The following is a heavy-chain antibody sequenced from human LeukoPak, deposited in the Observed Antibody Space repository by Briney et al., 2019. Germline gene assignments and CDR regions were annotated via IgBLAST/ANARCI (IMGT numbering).Heavy chain of an antibody. Sequence: NSGGSLRLSCVVSGFTFRSYHMNWVRQAPGKGLEWVSSISTSNNYIYYADSVTGRFTISRDNAKNSLYLQMNSLRAEDTAVYYCARGEYGSGSYHIDYWGQGTLVTVSS. D-gene: IGHD3-10*01. V-gene: IGHV3-21*01. J-gene: IGHJ4*02. CDR1: GFTFRSYH. CDR2: ISTSNNYI. CDR3: ARGEYGSGSYHIDY.